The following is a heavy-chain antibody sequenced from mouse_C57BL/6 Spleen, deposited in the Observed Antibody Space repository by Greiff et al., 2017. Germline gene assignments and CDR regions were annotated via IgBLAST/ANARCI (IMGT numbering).Heavy chain of an antibody. V-gene: IGHV1-15*01. Sequence: QVQLQQSGAELVRPGASVTLSCKASGYTFTDYEMHWVKQTPVHGLEWIGAIDPETGGTAYNQKFKGKAILTADKSSSTAYMELRSLTSEDSAVYYCTRSYYGSPNWYFDVWGTGTTVTVS. D-gene: IGHD1-1*01. CDR1: GYTFTDYE. CDR3: TRSYYGSPNWYFDV. CDR2: IDPETGGT. J-gene: IGHJ1*03.